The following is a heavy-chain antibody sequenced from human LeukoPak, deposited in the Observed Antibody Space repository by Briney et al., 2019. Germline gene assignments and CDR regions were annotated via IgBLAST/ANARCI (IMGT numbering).Heavy chain of an antibody. CDR2: IWYDGSKR. CDR1: GFTFRNYG. J-gene: IGHJ4*02. D-gene: IGHD2-2*01. Sequence: PGGSLRLSCAASGFTFRNYGMHWVRQSPDKGLEWVAAIWYDGSKRLYTDSVRGRFTISRDDSENALYLQMNSLRAEDTALYYCARDYCSTSFCCDNWGQGTLVTVSS. V-gene: IGHV3-33*01. CDR3: ARDYCSTSFCCDN.